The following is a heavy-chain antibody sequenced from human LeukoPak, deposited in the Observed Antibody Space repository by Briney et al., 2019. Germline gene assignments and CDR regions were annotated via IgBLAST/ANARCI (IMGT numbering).Heavy chain of an antibody. Sequence: SETLSLTCTVSGGSISSYYWSWIRQPPGKGLEWIGYIYYSGSTNYNPSLKSRVTISVDTSKNQFSLKLSSVTAADTAVYYCAGGSVSDILTDWGQGTLVTVSS. CDR2: IYYSGST. D-gene: IGHD3-9*01. V-gene: IGHV4-59*01. J-gene: IGHJ4*02. CDR3: AGGSVSDILTD. CDR1: GGSISSYY.